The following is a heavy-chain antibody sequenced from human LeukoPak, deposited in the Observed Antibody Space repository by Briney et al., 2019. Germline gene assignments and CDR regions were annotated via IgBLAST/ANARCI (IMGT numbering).Heavy chain of an antibody. D-gene: IGHD3-16*01. CDR3: ARKGAPYLGY. J-gene: IGHJ4*02. CDR1: GGSFSGYY. V-gene: IGHV4-34*01. CDR2: VNHSGST. Sequence: PSETLSLTCAVYGGSFSGYYWSWIRQPPGKGLEWIGEVNHSGSTNYNPSLKSRVTISVDTSKNQFSLKLSSVTAADTAVYYCARKGAPYLGYWGQGTLVTVSS.